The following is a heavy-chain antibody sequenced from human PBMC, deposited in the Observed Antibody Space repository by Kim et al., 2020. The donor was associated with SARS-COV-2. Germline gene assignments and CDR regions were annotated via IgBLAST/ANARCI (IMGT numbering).Heavy chain of an antibody. J-gene: IGHJ4*01. D-gene: IGHD3-10*01. Sequence: GGSLRLSCAGSGFTFSGYTMHWVRQAPGKGLEWVAFISYDGGTKYSVDSVKGRFTITSDNSNNPLYLQMNSLRAETTAVYYCTTGGPRYGSGAYVDYWC. CDR2: ISYDGGTK. CDR1: GFTFSGYT. V-gene: IGHV3-30-3*01. CDR3: TTGGPRYGSGAYVDY.